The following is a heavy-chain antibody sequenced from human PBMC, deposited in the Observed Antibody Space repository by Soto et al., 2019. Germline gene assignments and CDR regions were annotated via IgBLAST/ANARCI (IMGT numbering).Heavy chain of an antibody. CDR1: GDSVSSNSAA. Sequence: PSQTLSLTCAMSGDSVSSNSAAWNWIRQSPSRGLEWLGRTYYRSKWYNDYAVSVKSRITINPDTSKNQFSLQLNSVTPEDTAVYYCARGEVGATDYYYYYGMAVWGQGTTVTVSS. J-gene: IGHJ6*02. CDR2: TYYRSKWYN. CDR3: ARGEVGATDYYYYYGMAV. D-gene: IGHD1-26*01. V-gene: IGHV6-1*01.